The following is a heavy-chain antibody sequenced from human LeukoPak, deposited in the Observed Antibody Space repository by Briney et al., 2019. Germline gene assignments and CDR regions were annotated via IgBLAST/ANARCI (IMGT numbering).Heavy chain of an antibody. CDR1: GFTFSSYS. CDR3: ARDVGSLYY. D-gene: IGHD3-10*01. J-gene: IGHJ4*02. CDR2: ISSSSSYI. Sequence: GGSLRLSCAASGFTFSSYSMNWVRQAPGKGLESVSSISSSSSYIYYADSVKGRFTISRDNAKNSLYLQMNSLRAENTAVYYCARDVGSLYYWGQGTLVTVPS. V-gene: IGHV3-21*01.